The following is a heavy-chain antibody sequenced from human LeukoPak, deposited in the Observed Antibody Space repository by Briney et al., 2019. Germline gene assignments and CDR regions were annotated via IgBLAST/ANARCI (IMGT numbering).Heavy chain of an antibody. J-gene: IGHJ5*02. CDR1: GYTFTSYG. V-gene: IGHV1-18*01. D-gene: IGHD3-10*01. CDR3: ARHRAIGVRGVPWVGPNWFDP. CDR2: ISAYNGNT. Sequence: ASVKVSCKASGYTFTSYGISWVRQAPGQGLEWMGWISAYNGNTNYAQKLQGRVTMTTDTSTSTAYMELRSLRSDDTAVYYCARHRAIGVRGVPWVGPNWFDPWGQGTLVTVSS.